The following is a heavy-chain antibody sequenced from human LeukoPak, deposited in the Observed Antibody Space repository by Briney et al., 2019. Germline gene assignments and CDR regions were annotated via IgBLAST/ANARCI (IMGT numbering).Heavy chain of an antibody. CDR1: GFTFDDYA. J-gene: IGHJ5*02. Sequence: GRSLRLSCAASGFTFDDYAMHWVRQAPGKGPEWVSGISWNSGSIGYADSVKGRFTISRDNAKNSLYLQMNSLRAEDTALYYCAKLGGFDPWGQGTLVTASS. V-gene: IGHV3-9*01. CDR3: AKLGGFDP. CDR2: ISWNSGSI.